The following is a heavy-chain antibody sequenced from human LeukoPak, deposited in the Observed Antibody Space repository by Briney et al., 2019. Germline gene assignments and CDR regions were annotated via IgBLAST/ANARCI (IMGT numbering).Heavy chain of an antibody. V-gene: IGHV3-30*02. CDR3: AKGSGVERRLDY. CDR1: GFTFSSYG. Sequence: GGSLRLSCAASGFTFSSYGMHWVRQAPGKGLEWVAFIRYDGSNKYYADSVKGRFTISRDNSKNTLYLQMNSLGAEDTAVYYCAKGSGVERRLDYWGQGTLVTVSS. D-gene: IGHD3-16*01. J-gene: IGHJ4*02. CDR2: IRYDGSNK.